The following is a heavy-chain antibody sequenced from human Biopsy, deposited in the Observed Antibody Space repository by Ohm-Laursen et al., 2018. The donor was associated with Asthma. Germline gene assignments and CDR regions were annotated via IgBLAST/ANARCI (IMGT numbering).Heavy chain of an antibody. CDR3: AKEVFPGWELRRGPDS. Sequence: SLRLSCSASGFSFGNYGMHWVRQAPGKGLDWVAVISFDGTNRNYTDSVKGRFTISRDNSRNTLHLEMNSLRAEDTAVYFCAKEVFPGWELRRGPDSWGQGTLVTVSS. CDR2: ISFDGTNR. V-gene: IGHV3-30*18. D-gene: IGHD1-26*01. J-gene: IGHJ4*02. CDR1: GFSFGNYG.